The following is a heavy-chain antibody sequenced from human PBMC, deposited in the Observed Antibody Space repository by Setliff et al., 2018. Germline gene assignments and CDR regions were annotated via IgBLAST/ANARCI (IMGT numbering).Heavy chain of an antibody. CDR1: GASISSHA. D-gene: IGHD6-19*01. CDR2: IYYTGST. CDR3: ARARYSSGWYGGGGAFYYMDA. Sequence: SETLSLTCNVSGASISSHAWSWIRQPPGKGLEWVGHIYYTGSTSYNASVKSRVTVSLDTSKNQFSLKLTSVTAADTAVYYCARARYSSGWYGGGGAFYYMDAWGKGTTVTVSS. V-gene: IGHV4-59*08. J-gene: IGHJ6*03.